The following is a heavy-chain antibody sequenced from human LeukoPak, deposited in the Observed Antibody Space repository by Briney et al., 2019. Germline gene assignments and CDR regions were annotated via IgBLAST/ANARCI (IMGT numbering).Heavy chain of an antibody. CDR2: IYTSGST. D-gene: IGHD6-25*01. CDR3: ARGGLRERLPTRTLDY. J-gene: IGHJ4*02. CDR1: GGSISSYY. Sequence: PSETLSLTCTVSGGSISSYYWSWIRQPAGKGLEWIGRIYTSGSTNYNPSLKSRVTISVDTSKNQFSLKLSSVTAADTAVYYCARGGLRERLPTRTLDYWGQETLVTVSS. V-gene: IGHV4-4*07.